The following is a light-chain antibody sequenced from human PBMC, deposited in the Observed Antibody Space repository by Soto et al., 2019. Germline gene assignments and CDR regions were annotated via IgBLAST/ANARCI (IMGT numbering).Light chain of an antibody. Sequence: DIQMTQSPSSLSSSVSDRVTITCRASQGISNFVAWYQQKPGKVPKLLIYAASTLQSGVPSRFSGSGSGTEFTLSISNLQPEDVGTFYCQKYHSAPPTFGHGTKVDIK. J-gene: IGKJ1*01. CDR3: QKYHSAPPT. CDR1: QGISNF. V-gene: IGKV1-27*01. CDR2: AAS.